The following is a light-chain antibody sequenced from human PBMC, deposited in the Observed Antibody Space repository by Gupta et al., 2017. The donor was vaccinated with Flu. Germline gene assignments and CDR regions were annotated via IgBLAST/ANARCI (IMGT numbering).Light chain of an antibody. Sequence: DIQMTQSPSSLSASVGDRVTITCRASQSISSYLNWYQQKPGKAPKLLIYAASSLQSGVPSRFSGSGSGTDFTLTISRLQPEDFATYYCQQRDSTLLTFGQGTLLDIK. J-gene: IGKJ5*01. CDR3: QQRDSTLLT. CDR1: QSISSY. CDR2: AAS. V-gene: IGKV1-39*01.